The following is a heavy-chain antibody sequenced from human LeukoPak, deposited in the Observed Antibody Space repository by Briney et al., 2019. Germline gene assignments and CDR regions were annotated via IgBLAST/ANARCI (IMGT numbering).Heavy chain of an antibody. CDR2: TYYRSKWYS. CDR1: GDSVSSINGA. V-gene: IGHV6-1*01. Sequence: SQTLSVTCAISGDSVSSINGAWNWVRQSPSRGLEWLGRTYYRSKWYSDYAVPIQGRISINPDTSKNQFTLHLFSVTPDDTAVYYCARDVATTGWYTFDYWGQGTRFTVSS. CDR3: ARDVATTGWYTFDY. D-gene: IGHD6-19*01. J-gene: IGHJ4*02.